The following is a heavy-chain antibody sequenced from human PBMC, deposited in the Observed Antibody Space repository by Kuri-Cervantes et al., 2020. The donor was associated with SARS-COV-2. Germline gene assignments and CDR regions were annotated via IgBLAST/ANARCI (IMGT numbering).Heavy chain of an antibody. CDR1: GGPISGYY. CDR3: ARGPPITICGVVITMGGFDY. V-gene: IGHV4-59*01. CDR2: IYYSGST. J-gene: IGHJ4*02. Sequence: SGPLSLTWAVYGGPISGYYWSWIRQPPGKGLEWFGYIYYSGSTNYNPSLKSRVTISVDTSKNQSSLKLICVTAADTAVYYCARGPPITICGVVITMGGFDYWGQRTLVTVSS. D-gene: IGHD3-3*01.